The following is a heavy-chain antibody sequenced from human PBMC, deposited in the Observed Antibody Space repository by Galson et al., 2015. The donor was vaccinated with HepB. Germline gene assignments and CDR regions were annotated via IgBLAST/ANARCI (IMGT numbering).Heavy chain of an antibody. CDR1: GFTFSNAW. J-gene: IGHJ4*02. D-gene: IGHD6-19*01. Sequence: SLRLSCAASGFTFSNAWMNWVRQAPGKGLEWVGRIKSKTDGGTTDYAAPVKGRFTISRDDSKNTLYLQMNSLKTEDTAVYYCTTDTTVAVTDLFDYWGQGTLVTVSS. V-gene: IGHV3-15*07. CDR2: IKSKTDGGTT. CDR3: TTDTTVAVTDLFDY.